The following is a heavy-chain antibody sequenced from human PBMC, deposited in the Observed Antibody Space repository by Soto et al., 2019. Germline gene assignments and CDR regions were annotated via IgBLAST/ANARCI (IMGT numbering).Heavy chain of an antibody. CDR1: GFSLSTYG. CDR3: AKDAPRYSGFDFSQ. Sequence: VQLVESGGGVVQPGRSLRLSCEASGFSLSTYGMHWVRQAPGKGLEWVAVISYDGSNKYHADSVKGRFTISRDNSRNTLYLQMKSLRLDHTAVYYCAKDAPRYSGFDFSQWGQGTLGTVSS. V-gene: IGHV3-30*18. CDR2: ISYDGSNK. D-gene: IGHD5-12*01. J-gene: IGHJ4*02.